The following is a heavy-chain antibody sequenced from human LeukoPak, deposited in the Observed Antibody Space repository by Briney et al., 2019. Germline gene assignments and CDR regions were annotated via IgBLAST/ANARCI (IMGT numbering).Heavy chain of an antibody. CDR1: GFIFSSYE. J-gene: IGHJ1*01. D-gene: IGHD3-10*01. CDR3: ARVSGEKSTPAEYFQH. Sequence: GGSLRLSCAASGFIFSSYEMNWVRQAPGKGLEWVSYISRSGDTIYYADSVKGRFTISRDNAKNSLYLQMDSLRAEDTAVYYCARVSGEKSTPAEYFQHWGQGTLVTVSS. V-gene: IGHV3-48*03. CDR2: ISRSGDTI.